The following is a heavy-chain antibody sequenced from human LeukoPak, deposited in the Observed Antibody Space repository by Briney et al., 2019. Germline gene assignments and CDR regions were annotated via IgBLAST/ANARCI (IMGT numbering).Heavy chain of an antibody. D-gene: IGHD3-9*01. Sequence: PGGSLRLSCAASGFTFSSYAMSWVRQAPGKGLEWVSAISGSGGSTYYADSVKGRFTISRDNTKNSVFLQISGLRVDDTAVYYCARGFAWYDYWGQGTLVTVSS. CDR2: ISGSGGST. J-gene: IGHJ4*02. V-gene: IGHV3-23*01. CDR1: GFTFSSYA. CDR3: ARGFAWYDY.